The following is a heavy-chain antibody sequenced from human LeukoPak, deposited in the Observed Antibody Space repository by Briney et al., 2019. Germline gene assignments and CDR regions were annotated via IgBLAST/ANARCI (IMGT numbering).Heavy chain of an antibody. CDR2: IYYSGST. CDR3: ARDPRYGSYYLSGTFDI. V-gene: IGHV4-31*03. CDR1: GGSISSSSYY. D-gene: IGHD1-26*01. J-gene: IGHJ3*02. Sequence: PSETLSLTCTVSGGSISSSSYYWGWIRQPPGKGLEWIGYIYYSGSTFYNPSLKSRVTMSVDTSKNQFSLRLSSVSAADTAVYYCARDPRYGSYYLSGTFDIWGQGTTVTVSS.